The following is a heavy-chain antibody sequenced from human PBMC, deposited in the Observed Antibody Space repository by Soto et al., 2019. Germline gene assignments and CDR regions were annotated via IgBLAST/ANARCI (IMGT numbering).Heavy chain of an antibody. CDR1: GGSISTYY. J-gene: IGHJ6*02. CDR3: ARGKVTGVDYGLDV. D-gene: IGHD1-20*01. CDR2: IYTSGGT. V-gene: IGHV4-4*07. Sequence: SETLSLTCTVSGGSISTYYWSWIRQPAGKGLEWIGRIYTSGGTNYSPSLKSRVTMSRDTSKKQFFLNLSSVTAADTAVYYCARGKVTGVDYGLDVWGQGTTVTVSS.